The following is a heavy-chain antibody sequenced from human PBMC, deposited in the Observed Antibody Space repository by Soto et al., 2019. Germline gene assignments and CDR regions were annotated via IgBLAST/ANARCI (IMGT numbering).Heavy chain of an antibody. CDR3: ARDFHDYSIRWVPYYYYMDV. CDR1: GFTFSSYS. D-gene: IGHD4-4*01. J-gene: IGHJ6*03. Sequence: GGSLRLSCAASGFTFSSYSMNWVRQAPGKGLEWVSYISSSSSTIYYADSVKGQFTISRDNAKNSLYLQMNSLRAEDTAVYYCARDFHDYSIRWVPYYYYMDVWGKGTTVTVSS. V-gene: IGHV3-48*01. CDR2: ISSSSSTI.